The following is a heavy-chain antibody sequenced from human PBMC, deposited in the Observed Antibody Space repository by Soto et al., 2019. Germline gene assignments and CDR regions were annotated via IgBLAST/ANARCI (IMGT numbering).Heavy chain of an antibody. Sequence: GGSLRLSCAASGFTFSSYAMSWVRQAPGKGLEWVSAISGSGGSTYYADSVKGRFTISRDNSKNTLYLQMNSLRAEDTAVYYCAKCMGRGYYYYMDVWGKGTTVTVSS. J-gene: IGHJ6*03. V-gene: IGHV3-23*01. CDR2: ISGSGGST. D-gene: IGHD3-10*01. CDR1: GFTFSSYA. CDR3: AKCMGRGYYYYMDV.